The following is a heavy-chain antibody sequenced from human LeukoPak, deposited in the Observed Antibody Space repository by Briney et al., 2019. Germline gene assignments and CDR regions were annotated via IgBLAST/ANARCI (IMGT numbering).Heavy chain of an antibody. D-gene: IGHD4-17*01. J-gene: IGHJ3*02. CDR3: ARDRGTLTLVDAFDI. CDR2: ISSTARYK. V-gene: IGHV3-21*01. CDR1: GFAFRSYT. Sequence: KPGGSLRLSCAASGFAFRSYTMNWVRLAPGKGLEWVSSISSTARYKYYADSVKGRFTISRDNANNSLSLEMDSLRAEDTAVYFCARDRGTLTLVDAFDIWGPGTTVTVSS.